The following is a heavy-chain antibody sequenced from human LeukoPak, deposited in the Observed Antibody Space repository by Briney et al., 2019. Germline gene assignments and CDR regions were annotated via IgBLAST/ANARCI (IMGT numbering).Heavy chain of an antibody. D-gene: IGHD2/OR15-2a*01. Sequence: KSSETLSLTCAVYGGSFSGYYWSWIRQPPGKGLEWIGEINHSGSTNYNPSLKSRVTISVDTSKNQFSLKLSSVTAADTAVYYCARHEGIHDAFDIWGQGTMVTVSS. CDR3: ARHEGIHDAFDI. CDR2: INHSGST. CDR1: GGSFSGYY. V-gene: IGHV4-34*01. J-gene: IGHJ3*02.